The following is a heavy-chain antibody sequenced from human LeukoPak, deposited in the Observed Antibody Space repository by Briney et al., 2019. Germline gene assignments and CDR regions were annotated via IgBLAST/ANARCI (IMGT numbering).Heavy chain of an antibody. CDR2: ISYDGSNK. Sequence: PSGGSLRLSCAASGFTFSSYGMHWVRQAPGKGLEWVAVISYDGSNKYYADSVKGRFTISRDNSKNTLYLQMNSLKIEDTAVYYCSADVPTHGSGEIDYWGQGTLVTVSS. D-gene: IGHD3-10*01. CDR1: GFTFSSYG. J-gene: IGHJ4*02. V-gene: IGHV3-30*03. CDR3: SADVPTHGSGEIDY.